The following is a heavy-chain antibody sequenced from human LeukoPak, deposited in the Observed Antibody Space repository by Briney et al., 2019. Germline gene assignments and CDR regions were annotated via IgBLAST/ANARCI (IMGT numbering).Heavy chain of an antibody. CDR2: INPRGGST. J-gene: IGHJ4*02. V-gene: IGHV1-46*01. Sequence: ASVKVSCKASGYTFTSYYMHWVRQAPGQGLEWMGIINPRGGSTSYAQKFQGRVTMTRDTSTSTVYMELSSLRSEDTAVYYCARDPGYSYGPQTYYFDYWGQGTLVTVSS. CDR1: GYTFTSYY. D-gene: IGHD5-18*01. CDR3: ARDPGYSYGPQTYYFDY.